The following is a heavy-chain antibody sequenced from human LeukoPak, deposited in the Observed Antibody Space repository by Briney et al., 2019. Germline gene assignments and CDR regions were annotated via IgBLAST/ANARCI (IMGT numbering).Heavy chain of an antibody. J-gene: IGHJ3*02. CDR1: GYTFTSYY. Sequence: EASVKVSCKASGYTFTSYYMHWVRQAPGQGLEWMGIINPSGGSTSYAQKFQGRVTMTRDTSTSTVYMELSSLRSEDTAVYYCARDRSSSSWFSVYAFDIWGQGTMVTVSS. CDR2: INPSGGST. V-gene: IGHV1-46*01. CDR3: ARDRSSSSWFSVYAFDI. D-gene: IGHD6-13*01.